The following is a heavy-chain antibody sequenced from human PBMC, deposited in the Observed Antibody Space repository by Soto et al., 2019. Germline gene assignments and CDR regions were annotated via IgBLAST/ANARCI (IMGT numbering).Heavy chain of an antibody. V-gene: IGHV1-18*01. D-gene: IGHD2-8*01. CDR1: VYTFSRYG. Sequence: ASVKVSCQASVYTFSRYGIRWVRHAPGQGLEWMGWVSGYNGDTKYAQKVQGRVTMTIDTSTYTAYMELRSLTSDDTAKYYCAKNGQPPYYYYGMDVWGQGTPVTVS. CDR2: VSGYNGDT. CDR3: AKNGQPPYYYYGMDV. J-gene: IGHJ6*02.